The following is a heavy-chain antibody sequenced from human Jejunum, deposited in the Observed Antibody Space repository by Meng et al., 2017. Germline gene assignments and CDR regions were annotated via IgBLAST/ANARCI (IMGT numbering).Heavy chain of an antibody. CDR2: IRFDGSYL. Sequence: EVQLVESGGGLVQPVGSLTLSCVASGFSFSSYWFHWVRQAPGKGLVWVSRIRFDGSYLNYADSVKGRFTISRDNARNTLYLQMNSLTVEDTAVYYCAREAVTAGFDPWGQGTLVTVSS. J-gene: IGHJ5*02. CDR3: AREAVTAGFDP. D-gene: IGHD2-21*02. CDR1: GFSFSSYW. V-gene: IGHV3-74*01.